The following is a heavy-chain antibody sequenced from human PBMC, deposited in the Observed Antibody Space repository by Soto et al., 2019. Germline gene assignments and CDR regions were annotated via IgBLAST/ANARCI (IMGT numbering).Heavy chain of an antibody. J-gene: IGHJ5*02. CDR1: GGSISSSGDC. Sequence: SETLSLTCTVSGGSISSSGDCWSWIRQSPGKGLEWVGHIYNIGSTYSNPSLRSRATISVDTSNNQFSLKLSSVAATDTAVYYCARDPAPWGQGTLVTVSS. V-gene: IGHV4-30-4*01. CDR2: IYNIGST. CDR3: ARDPAP.